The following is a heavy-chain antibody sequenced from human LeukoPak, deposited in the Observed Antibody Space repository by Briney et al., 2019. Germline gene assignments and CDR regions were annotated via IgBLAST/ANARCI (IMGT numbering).Heavy chain of an antibody. V-gene: IGHV1-2*02. CDR1: GYTFTGYY. J-gene: IGHJ5*01. CDR2: INPNSGGT. Sequence: ASVKVSCKASGYTFTGYYMHWVRQAPGQGLEWMGWINPNSGGTNYAQKFQGRVTMTRDTSISTAYMELSRLRSDDTAVYYCARFYSGSYSNWFDSWGQGTLVTVSS. D-gene: IGHD1-26*01. CDR3: ARFYSGSYSNWFDS.